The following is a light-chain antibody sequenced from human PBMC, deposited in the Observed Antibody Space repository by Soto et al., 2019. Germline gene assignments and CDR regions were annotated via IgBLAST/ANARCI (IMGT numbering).Light chain of an antibody. V-gene: IGKV1D-13*01. CDR2: DAS. J-gene: IGKJ4*01. CDR3: QQFNNYPPT. Sequence: AIQLTQSPSSLSASVGDRVTITCRASQGISSALAWYQQKPGKAPKLLIYDASSLESGVPSRFSGSGSGTDFTLTISSQQPEDFATYYCQQFNNYPPTFGGGTKVEIK. CDR1: QGISSA.